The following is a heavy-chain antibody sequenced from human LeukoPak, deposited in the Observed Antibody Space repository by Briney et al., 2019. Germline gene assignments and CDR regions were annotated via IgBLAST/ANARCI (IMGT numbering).Heavy chain of an antibody. Sequence: PSETLSLTCAVSGYSISSGYYWGWIRQPPGKGLEWIGSIYHSGSTYYNPSLKSRVTISVGTSKNQFSLKLSSVTAADTAVYYCASRRGSDFDYWGQGTLVTVSS. CDR1: GYSISSGYY. CDR2: IYHSGST. J-gene: IGHJ4*02. V-gene: IGHV4-38-2*01. D-gene: IGHD3-10*01. CDR3: ASRRGSDFDY.